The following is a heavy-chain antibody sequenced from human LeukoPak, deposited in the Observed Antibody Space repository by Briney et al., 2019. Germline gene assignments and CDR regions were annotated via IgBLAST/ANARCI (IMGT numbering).Heavy chain of an antibody. CDR1: GYTFTSYG. D-gene: IGHD3-10*01. Sequence: ASVKVSCKASGYTFTSYGISWVRQAPGQGLEWMGWISAYNGNTNYAQKLQGRVTMTTDTSTRTAYMELRSLRSDDTAVYYCARDRLITMVRGRAFDVWGQGTMVTVSS. V-gene: IGHV1-18*01. CDR2: ISAYNGNT. CDR3: ARDRLITMVRGRAFDV. J-gene: IGHJ3*01.